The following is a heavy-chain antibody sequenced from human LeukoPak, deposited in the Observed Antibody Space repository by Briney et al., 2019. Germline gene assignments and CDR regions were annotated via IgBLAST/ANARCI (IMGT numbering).Heavy chain of an antibody. V-gene: IGHV4-39*07. Sequence: SETLSLTCTVSGGSISRSSYYWGWIRQPPGKGLEWIGSIFYIGYTYYNPSLKSRVTISVDTSENQFSLKLSSVTAADTAVYYCARDGTTVTNGFDPWGQGTLVTVSS. CDR1: GGSISRSSYY. J-gene: IGHJ5*02. CDR3: ARDGTTVTNGFDP. D-gene: IGHD4-17*01. CDR2: IFYIGYT.